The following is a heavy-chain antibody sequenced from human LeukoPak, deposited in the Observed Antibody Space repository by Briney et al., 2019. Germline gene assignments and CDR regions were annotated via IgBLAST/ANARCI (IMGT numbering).Heavy chain of an antibody. Sequence: EASVKVSCKASGYTFTSYDINWVRQATGQGLEWMGWMNPNSGNTGYAQKFQGRVTITRNTSISTAYMELSSLRSEDTAVYYCARGDYCSGGSCLPYWGQGTLVTVSS. CDR2: MNPNSGNT. V-gene: IGHV1-8*03. D-gene: IGHD2-15*01. CDR1: GYTFTSYD. CDR3: ARGDYCSGGSCLPY. J-gene: IGHJ4*02.